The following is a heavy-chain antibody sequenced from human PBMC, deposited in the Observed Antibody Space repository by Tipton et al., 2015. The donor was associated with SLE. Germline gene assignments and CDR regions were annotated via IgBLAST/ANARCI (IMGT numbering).Heavy chain of an antibody. CDR2: IYNRGGT. D-gene: IGHD1-26*01. CDR1: GGSISSSTSF. V-gene: IGHV4-39*07. CDR3: ARRWGGGFDP. Sequence: TLSLTCSVSGGSISSSTSFWDWIRQPPGKGLEWIGSIYNRGGTHYNPSLKSRVTISLDTSKNQFSLKLSSVTAVDTAVYYCARRWGGGFDPWGQGTLVTVSS. J-gene: IGHJ5*02.